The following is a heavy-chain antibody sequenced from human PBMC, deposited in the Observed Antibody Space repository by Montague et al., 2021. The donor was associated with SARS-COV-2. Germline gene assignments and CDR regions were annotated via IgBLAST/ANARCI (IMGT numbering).Heavy chain of an antibody. Sequence: SLRLSCAASGFTFDDYAMHWVRQAPGKGLEWVSLISGDGGSTYYADSVKGRFTISRDNGKNSLYLQMNSLRTEDTALYYCARRALYSSSYAFDIWGQGTMVTVSS. CDR3: ARRALYSSSYAFDI. J-gene: IGHJ3*02. CDR2: ISGDGGST. V-gene: IGHV3-43*02. CDR1: GFTFDDYA. D-gene: IGHD6-6*01.